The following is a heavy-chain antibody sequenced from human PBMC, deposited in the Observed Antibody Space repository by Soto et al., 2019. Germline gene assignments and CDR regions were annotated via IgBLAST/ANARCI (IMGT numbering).Heavy chain of an antibody. J-gene: IGHJ4*02. V-gene: IGHV1-69*12. CDR3: ARATGGKSSGYCESDY. CDR2: IIPIFGTA. Sequence: QVQLVQSGAEVKKPGSSVKVSCKASGGTFSSYAISWVRQAPGQGLEWMGGIIPIFGTANYAQKFQGRVTITEDESKSTAYRGLSGLGSEDTAVYCCARATGGKSSGYCESDYWGQGPLVTVSS. CDR1: GGTFSSYA. D-gene: IGHD3-22*01.